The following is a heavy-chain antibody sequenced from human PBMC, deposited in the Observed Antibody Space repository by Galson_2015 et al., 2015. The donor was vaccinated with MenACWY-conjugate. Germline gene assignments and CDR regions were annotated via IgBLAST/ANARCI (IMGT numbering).Heavy chain of an antibody. CDR1: GGSISSYY. CDR3: ARVGSYCSGGSCYSLPE. J-gene: IGHJ4*02. Sequence: ETLSLTCTVSGGSISSYYWSWIRQPPGKGLEWIGYIYYSGSTNYNPSLKSRVTISVDTSKNQFSLKLSSVTAADTAVYYCARVGSYCSGGSCYSLPEWGQGTLVTVSS. V-gene: IGHV4-59*01. CDR2: IYYSGST. D-gene: IGHD2-15*01.